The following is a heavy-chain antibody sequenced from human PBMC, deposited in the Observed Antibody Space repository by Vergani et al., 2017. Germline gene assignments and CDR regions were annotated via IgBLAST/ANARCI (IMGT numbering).Heavy chain of an antibody. CDR2: IYPGDSDT. CDR1: GYSFTSYW. Sequence: EVQLVQSGAEVKKPGESLKISCKGSGYSFTSYWIGWVRQMPGKGLEWMGIIYPGDSDTRYSPSFQGQVTISADKSISTAYLQWSSLKASDTAMYYCARQSNMRVVVSSTMDAFDIWGQGTMVTVSS. V-gene: IGHV5-51*01. J-gene: IGHJ3*02. D-gene: IGHD3-22*01. CDR3: ARQSNMRVVVSSTMDAFDI.